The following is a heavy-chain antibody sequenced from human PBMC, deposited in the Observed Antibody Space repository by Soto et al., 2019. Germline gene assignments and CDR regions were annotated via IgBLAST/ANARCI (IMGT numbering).Heavy chain of an antibody. Sequence: PSETLSLTCTVSGGSISSSSYYWGWIRQPPGKGLEWIGSIYYSGSTYYNPPLKSRVTISVDTSKNQFSLKLSSVTAADTAVYYCMLGSGWKDFDYWGQGTLVTVSS. V-gene: IGHV4-39*01. CDR2: IYYSGST. D-gene: IGHD3-22*01. CDR1: GGSISSSSYY. CDR3: MLGSGWKDFDY. J-gene: IGHJ4*02.